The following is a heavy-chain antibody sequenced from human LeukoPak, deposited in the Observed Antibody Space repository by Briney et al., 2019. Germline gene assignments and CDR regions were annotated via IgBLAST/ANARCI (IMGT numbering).Heavy chain of an antibody. Sequence: GGSLRLSCAASGLTFSVAWMTWVRQAPGKGLEWVGRIKSKSDGGTIDYAAPVKGRFTISRDDSKNTLYLQMTSLKSEDTAVYYCSTGITTIFGVFWGQGSLVTVSS. CDR2: IKSKSDGGTI. CDR1: GLTFSVAW. CDR3: STGITTIFGVF. V-gene: IGHV3-15*01. D-gene: IGHD3-3*01. J-gene: IGHJ1*01.